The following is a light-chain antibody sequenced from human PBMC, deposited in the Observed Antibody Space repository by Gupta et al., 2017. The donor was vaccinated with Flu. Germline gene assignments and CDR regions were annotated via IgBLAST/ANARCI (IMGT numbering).Light chain of an antibody. CDR3: QQEGRSPLT. Sequence: EIVLAQSPGTLSLSPGERATLSCRASQSVSGGSLAWYQQKPGQAPSLLIYGASNRATCLPDMFSGSGSGTDFTLTISRLEPEEFALFYCQQEGRSPLTFGHGTKVDIK. CDR2: GAS. J-gene: IGKJ3*01. CDR1: QSVSGGS. V-gene: IGKV3-20*01.